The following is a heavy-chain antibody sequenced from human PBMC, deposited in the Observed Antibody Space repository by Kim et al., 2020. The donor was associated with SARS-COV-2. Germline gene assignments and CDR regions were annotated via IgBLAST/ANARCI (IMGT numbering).Heavy chain of an antibody. CDR1: GFTFSSYG. V-gene: IGHV3-30*03. J-gene: IGHJ4*02. Sequence: GGSLRLSCAASGFTFSSYGMHWVRQAPGKGLEWVAVISYDGSNKYYADSVKGRFTISRDNSENTLYLQMNSLRAEDTAVYYCVTAAAGDYWGQGTLVTVSS. CDR2: ISYDGSNK. D-gene: IGHD6-13*01. CDR3: VTAAAGDY.